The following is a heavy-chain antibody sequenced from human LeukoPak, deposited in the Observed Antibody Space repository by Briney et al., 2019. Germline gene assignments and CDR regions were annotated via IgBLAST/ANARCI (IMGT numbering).Heavy chain of an antibody. CDR1: GFTFSRYW. D-gene: IGHD6-19*01. J-gene: IGHJ3*02. CDR3: AREGNSSGWYLGAFDI. Sequence: PGGSLRLSCAASGFTFSRYWMSWVRQAPGKGLEWVATIKQDGSENHYVDSVKGRFTISRDNAKSSLYLQMNSLRAEDTAVYYCAREGNSSGWYLGAFDIWGQGTMVTVSS. V-gene: IGHV3-7*01. CDR2: IKQDGSEN.